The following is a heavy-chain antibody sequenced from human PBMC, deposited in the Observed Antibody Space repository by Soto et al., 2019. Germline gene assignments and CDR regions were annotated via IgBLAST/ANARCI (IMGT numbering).Heavy chain of an antibody. V-gene: IGHV3-23*01. CDR3: AKDRTMIVVVIPDY. D-gene: IGHD3-22*01. CDR1: GFTFSSYA. Sequence: EVQLLESGGGLVQPGGSLRLSCAASGFTFSSYAMSWVRQAPGKGLEWVSAISGSGGSTYYADSVKGRFTISRDNSKNTLYLQMNSLRAEHTAVYYCAKDRTMIVVVIPDYWGQGTLVTVSS. CDR2: ISGSGGST. J-gene: IGHJ4*02.